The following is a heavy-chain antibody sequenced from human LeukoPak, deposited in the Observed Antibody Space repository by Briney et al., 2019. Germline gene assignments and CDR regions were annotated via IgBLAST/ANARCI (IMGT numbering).Heavy chain of an antibody. J-gene: IGHJ4*02. CDR2: INHSGST. CDR3: ARRGYSYGYNTGY. V-gene: IGHV4-34*01. D-gene: IGHD5-18*01. Sequence: ASETLSLTCAVYGGSFSGYYWSWIRQPPGKGLEWIGEINHSGSTNYNPSLKSRVTISVDTSKNQFSLKLSSVTAADTAVYYCARRGYSYGYNTGYWGQGTLVTVYS. CDR1: GGSFSGYY.